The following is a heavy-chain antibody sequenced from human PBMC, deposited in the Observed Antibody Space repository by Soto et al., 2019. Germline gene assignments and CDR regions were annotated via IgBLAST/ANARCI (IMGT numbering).Heavy chain of an antibody. J-gene: IGHJ4*02. Sequence: QVQLVESGGGVVQSGRSLRLSCAASGFTFSSYAMHWVRQAPGKGLEWVAVISYDGSNKYYADSVKGRFTISRDNSKNTLYLQMNSLRDEDTAVYYCARDAPQLELTYYFDYWGQGTLVTVSS. CDR2: ISYDGSNK. CDR3: ARDAPQLELTYYFDY. V-gene: IGHV3-30-3*01. D-gene: IGHD1-1*01. CDR1: GFTFSSYA.